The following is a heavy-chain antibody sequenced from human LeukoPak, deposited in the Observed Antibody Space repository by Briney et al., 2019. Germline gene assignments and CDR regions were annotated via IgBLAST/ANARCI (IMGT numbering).Heavy chain of an antibody. Sequence: SVKVSCKASGGTFSSYAISWVRQAPGQGLEWMGGIIPIFGTANYAQKFQGRVTITTDESTSTAYMELSSLRSEDTAVYYCAGTYGGYTGFDYWGQGTLVTVSS. CDR2: IIPIFGTA. V-gene: IGHV1-69*05. J-gene: IGHJ4*02. CDR3: AGTYGGYTGFDY. CDR1: GGTFSSYA. D-gene: IGHD4-23*01.